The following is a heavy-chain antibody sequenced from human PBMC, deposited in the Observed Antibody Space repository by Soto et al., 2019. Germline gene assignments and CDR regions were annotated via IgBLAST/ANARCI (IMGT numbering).Heavy chain of an antibody. J-gene: IGHJ4*02. D-gene: IGHD6-19*01. CDR3: ARAGVLKWLEPLGY. Sequence: EVQLVESGGGLVQPGGSLRLSCAASGFTISDNYMNWVRQAPGKGLEWVSIIYSAGSTYYADSVKGRFTISRDNSENTLYPQMNSLRVEDTAVYYCARAGVLKWLEPLGYWGQGTLVTVSS. V-gene: IGHV3-66*01. CDR2: IYSAGST. CDR1: GFTISDNY.